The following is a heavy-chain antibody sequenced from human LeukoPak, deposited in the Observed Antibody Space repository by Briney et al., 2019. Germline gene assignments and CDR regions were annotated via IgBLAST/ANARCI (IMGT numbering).Heavy chain of an antibody. CDR1: GFTFRDYW. V-gene: IGHV3-48*01. CDR3: ARGMYSSTWSNPYWYFDL. D-gene: IGHD6-13*01. J-gene: IGHJ2*01. CDR2: ISSASSTI. Sequence: GGFLRLSCVASGFTFRDYWMNWVRQAPGKGPEWVSSISSASSTIHYADSVKGRFTISRDNAKNSLFLQLNSLRVEDTAVYYCARGMYSSTWSNPYWYFDLWGRGTLVTVSS.